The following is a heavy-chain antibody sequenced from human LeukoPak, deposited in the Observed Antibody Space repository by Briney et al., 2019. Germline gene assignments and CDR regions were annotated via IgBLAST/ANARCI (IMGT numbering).Heavy chain of an antibody. J-gene: IGHJ4*02. D-gene: IGHD2-8*01. Sequence: SGTLSLTCTVSGYSLSGGFYYWGRIRQPPGEGLTWIGSVYYSGSTLFSASFENRVAMRVDRSKNQFSLKLSSVTDANTATYYPARDWQVTTCAKFVYWGQGILVTVAS. V-gene: IGHV4-39*07. CDR1: GYSLSGGFYY. CDR3: ARDWQVTTCAKFVY. CDR2: VYYSGST.